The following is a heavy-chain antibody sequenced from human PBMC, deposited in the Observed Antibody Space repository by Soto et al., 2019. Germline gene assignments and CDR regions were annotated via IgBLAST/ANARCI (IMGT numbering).Heavy chain of an antibody. CDR3: AREGGESSDGLYYFDS. Sequence: QVQLQESGLGLLKPSLTLSLTCTVSGGSTSSDNYWSWIRQPPGKGLEWIGHIYYSGNTDYNPSLKSRLAISIDTSKNQFSMKLSSVTAGDTAVYFCAREGGESSDGLYYFDSWGQGSLVTVSS. CDR1: GGSTSSDNY. D-gene: IGHD3-16*01. CDR2: IYYSGNT. J-gene: IGHJ4*02. V-gene: IGHV4-30-4*01.